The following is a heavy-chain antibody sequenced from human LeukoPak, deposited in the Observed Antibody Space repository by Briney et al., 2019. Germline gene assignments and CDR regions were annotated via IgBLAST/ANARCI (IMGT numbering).Heavy chain of an antibody. J-gene: IGHJ5*02. D-gene: IGHD2-21*01. CDR1: GFTFSSYW. V-gene: IGHV3-7*01. Sequence: GGSLRLSCVGSGFTFSSYWMTWVRQAPGKGLESVANIKQDGSEKYYVDSVKGRFTVSRDNAKSSLYLQMNSLRAEDTAVYYRARGLKTLVDPWGQGTLVTVSS. CDR2: IKQDGSEK. CDR3: ARGLKTLVDP.